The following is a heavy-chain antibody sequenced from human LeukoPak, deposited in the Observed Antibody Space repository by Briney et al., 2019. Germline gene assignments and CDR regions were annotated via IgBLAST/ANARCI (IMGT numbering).Heavy chain of an antibody. CDR3: ARNVVTTGAYHFDY. CDR1: GFTFSSYS. J-gene: IGHJ4*02. Sequence: GGSLRLSCAASGFTFSSYSMNWVRQAPGKGLEWVSSISSSSSYIYYADSVKGRFTISRDNAKNSLYLQMNSLRAEDTAVYYWARNVVTTGAYHFDYWGQGTLVTVSS. V-gene: IGHV3-21*01. D-gene: IGHD4-17*01. CDR2: ISSSSSYI.